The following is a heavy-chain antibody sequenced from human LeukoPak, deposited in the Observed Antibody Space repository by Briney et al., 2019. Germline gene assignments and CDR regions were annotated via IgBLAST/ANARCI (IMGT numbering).Heavy chain of an antibody. CDR2: INRDATST. Sequence: GGSLRLSCEASGFTFSSNWMHWVRQAPGKGLVWVSRINRDATSTSYADSVEGRFTISRDNAKNTLYLQMNSLRVEDTAVYYCAREVGAPGYFQHWGQGTLVTVSS. CDR3: AREVGAPGYFQH. CDR1: GFTFSSNW. J-gene: IGHJ1*01. V-gene: IGHV3-74*01. D-gene: IGHD1-26*01.